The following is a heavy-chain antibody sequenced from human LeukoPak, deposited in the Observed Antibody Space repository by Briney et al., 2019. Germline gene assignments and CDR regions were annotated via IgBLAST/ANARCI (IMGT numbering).Heavy chain of an antibody. CDR1: GFTVSSNY. Sequence: HPGGSLRLSCAASGFTVSSNYMSWVRQAPGKGLEWVSVIYSGGSTYYADSVKGRFTISRDNSKNTLYLQTNSLRAEDTAVYYCARDLSREYYFDYWGQGTLVTVSS. CDR2: IYSGGST. J-gene: IGHJ4*02. V-gene: IGHV3-66*01. CDR3: ARDLSREYYFDY.